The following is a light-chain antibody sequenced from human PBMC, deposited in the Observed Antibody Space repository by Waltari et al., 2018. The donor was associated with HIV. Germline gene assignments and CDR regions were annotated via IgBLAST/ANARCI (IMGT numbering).Light chain of an antibody. V-gene: IGLV2-14*03. Sequence: SALPQPASVSGSPGQSITISCTGTSSDGGDFNYVHWYRQRPGPAPKLLVYDVTRPPSAVSFPGSGSSSANSASLTISGLQTEDEALYYCTSSTVNSGRVFGGGTRLAV. CDR1: SSDGGDFNY. J-gene: IGLJ3*02. CDR3: TSSTVNSGRV. CDR2: DVT.